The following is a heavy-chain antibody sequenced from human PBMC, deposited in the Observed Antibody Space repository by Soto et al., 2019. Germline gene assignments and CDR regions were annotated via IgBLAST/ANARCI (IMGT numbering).Heavy chain of an antibody. CDR3: ARDICSGGSCYSDY. V-gene: IGHV3-66*01. Sequence: EVQLVESGGGLVQPGGSLRLSCAASGFTVSSNYLSWVRQSPGKGLEWVSLIYSGGYTYYADPVKGRFTISRDNSRNTVDLQMNILRAEDTAVYYCARDICSGGSCYSDYWGQGTLVTVSS. J-gene: IGHJ4*02. CDR1: GFTVSSNY. D-gene: IGHD2-15*01. CDR2: IYSGGYT.